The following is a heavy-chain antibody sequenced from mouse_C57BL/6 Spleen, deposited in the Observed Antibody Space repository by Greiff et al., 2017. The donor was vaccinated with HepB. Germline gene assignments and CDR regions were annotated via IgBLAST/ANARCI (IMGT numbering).Heavy chain of an antibody. Sequence: QVQLQQSGAELVKPGASVKMSCKASGYTFTSYWITWVKQRPGQGLEWIGDIYPGSGSTNYNEKFKSKATLTVDTSSSTAYMQLSSLTSEDSAVYYCAGDYYYGSSYDYAMDYWGQGTSVTVSS. V-gene: IGHV1-55*01. CDR2: IYPGSGST. CDR3: AGDYYYGSSYDYAMDY. CDR1: GYTFTSYW. D-gene: IGHD1-1*01. J-gene: IGHJ4*01.